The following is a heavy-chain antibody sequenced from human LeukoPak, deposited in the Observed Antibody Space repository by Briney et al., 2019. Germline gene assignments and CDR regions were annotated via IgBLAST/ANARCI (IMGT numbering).Heavy chain of an antibody. Sequence: PGGSLRLSCAASGFTFSSYAMHWVRQAPGKGLEWVAVISYDGSNKYYADSVKGRFTISRDNSKNTLYLQMNSLRAEDTAVYYCARDLGPTYYYDSSGYYPTPLENYYYYYGMDVWGQGTTVTVSS. CDR1: GFTFSSYA. CDR2: ISYDGSNK. CDR3: ARDLGPTYYYDSSGYYPTPLENYYYYYGMDV. V-gene: IGHV3-30-3*01. J-gene: IGHJ6*02. D-gene: IGHD3-22*01.